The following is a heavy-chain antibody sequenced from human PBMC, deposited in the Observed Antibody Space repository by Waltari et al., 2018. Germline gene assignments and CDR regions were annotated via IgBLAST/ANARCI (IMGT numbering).Heavy chain of an antibody. CDR2: IYPGASDT. Sequence: EVQLVQSGAEVKKPGESLKISCKDSGDRFSDFWIGWVRQMPGKGLGWVGVIYPGASDTRYNPSFQGQVTISADKSIKTAYLQWRSLRASDTAMYYCTKSSGFSGSDSFDIWGQGTMVTVSS. J-gene: IGHJ3*02. CDR3: TKSSGFSGSDSFDI. D-gene: IGHD3-10*01. CDR1: GDRFSDFW. V-gene: IGHV5-51*01.